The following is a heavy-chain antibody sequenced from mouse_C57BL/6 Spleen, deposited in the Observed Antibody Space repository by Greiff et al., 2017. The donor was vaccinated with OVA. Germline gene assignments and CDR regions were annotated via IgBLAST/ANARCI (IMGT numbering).Heavy chain of an antibody. V-gene: IGHV1-82*01. J-gene: IGHJ2*01. D-gene: IGHD4-1*01. CDR3: ARHWDYFDY. CDR2: IYPGDGDT. CDR1: GYAFSSSW. Sequence: VQLQESGPELVKPGASVKISCKASGYAFSSSWMNWVKQRPGKGLEWIGRIYPGDGDTNYNGKFKGKATLTADKSSSTAYMQLSSLTSEDSAVYFCARHWDYFDYWGQGTTLTVSS.